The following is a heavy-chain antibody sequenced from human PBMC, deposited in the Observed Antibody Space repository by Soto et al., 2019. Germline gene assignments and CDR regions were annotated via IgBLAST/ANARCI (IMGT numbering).Heavy chain of an antibody. Sequence: QVQLVQSGAEVKKPGASVKVSCKASGYNFMTYGISWVRQAPGQGLEWMGWISGFNGNTNYAQKFQGRVTLTTDTSTSTVYMELRSLRSDDTAMYYCARMYYDYAGALWVQGTLVSVSS. J-gene: IGHJ4*02. CDR2: ISGFNGNT. CDR3: ARMYYDYAGAL. V-gene: IGHV1-18*01. D-gene: IGHD3-16*01. CDR1: GYNFMTYG.